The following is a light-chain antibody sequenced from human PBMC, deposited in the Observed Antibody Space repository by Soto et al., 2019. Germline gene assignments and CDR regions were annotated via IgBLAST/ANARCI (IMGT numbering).Light chain of an antibody. J-gene: IGKJ4*01. CDR2: SAS. CDR3: QQPCSPVIT. V-gene: IGKV1-39*01. Sequence: DIHMPQSPASLSASVGDKVTITCRASQSITTYLNWHQQIPGRAPQVLIYSASTMQSGVPSRFSGRGSGTHFTLTISILQHEDFATYYCQQPCSPVITFGGGTKGE. CDR1: QSITTY.